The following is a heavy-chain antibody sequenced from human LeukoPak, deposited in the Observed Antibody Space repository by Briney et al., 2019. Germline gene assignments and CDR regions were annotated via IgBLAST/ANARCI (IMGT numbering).Heavy chain of an antibody. CDR1: GFTFSSYA. CDR2: INPSGGST. CDR3: AKVGAQYYFAY. V-gene: IGHV3-23*01. D-gene: IGHD1-26*01. Sequence: GGSLRLSCAASGFTFSSYAMSWVRQAPGKGLEWVSVINPSGGSTYYADSVKGRFTISRDNSKNTLFLQMNSLRAEDTALYYCAKVGAQYYFAYWGQGTLVTVSS. J-gene: IGHJ4*02.